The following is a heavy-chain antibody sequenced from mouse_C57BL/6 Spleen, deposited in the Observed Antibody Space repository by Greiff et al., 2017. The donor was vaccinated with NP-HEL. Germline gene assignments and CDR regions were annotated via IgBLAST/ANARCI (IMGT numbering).Heavy chain of an antibody. CDR1: GISITTGNYR. V-gene: IGHV3-5*01. Sequence: DVKLQESGPGLVKPSQTVFLTCTVTGISITTGNYRWSWIRQFPGNKLEWIGYIYYSGTITYNPSLTSRTTITRDTPKNQFFLEMNSLTAEDTATYYCSRIYYDYDGNYWGQGTTLTVSS. J-gene: IGHJ2*01. CDR2: IYYSGTI. D-gene: IGHD2-4*01. CDR3: SRIYYDYDGNY.